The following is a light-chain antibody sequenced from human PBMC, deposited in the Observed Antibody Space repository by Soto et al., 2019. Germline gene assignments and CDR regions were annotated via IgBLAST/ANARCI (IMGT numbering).Light chain of an antibody. Sequence: DIQMMQSPSTLSASIGDRVTITCRASQNINSWLAWYQQKPGRAPKLLIYDASTLESGVPSRFSGSGSGTEFTLTITSLQTQAFAAYYCQQSESYSPSTFGQGTRLEIK. CDR3: QQSESYSPST. CDR2: DAS. J-gene: IGKJ5*01. CDR1: QNINSW. V-gene: IGKV1-5*01.